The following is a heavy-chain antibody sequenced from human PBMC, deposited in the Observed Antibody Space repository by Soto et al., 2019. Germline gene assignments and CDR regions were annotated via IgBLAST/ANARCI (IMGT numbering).Heavy chain of an antibody. D-gene: IGHD6-19*01. CDR3: ARSGGSSCWDDPEDY. V-gene: IGHV1-18*01. CDR1: GYTFTSHA. J-gene: IGHJ4*02. CDR2: ISDYNRDT. Sequence: QVQLVQSGAEVKKPGASVQVSCKTSGYTFTSHAISWVRQAPGQGLEWMGWISDYNRDTNYAQNLQGRFTVTIDTSTSTVYMELRSLRPDDTAIYYCARSGGSSCWDDPEDYWGQGTLVTVSS.